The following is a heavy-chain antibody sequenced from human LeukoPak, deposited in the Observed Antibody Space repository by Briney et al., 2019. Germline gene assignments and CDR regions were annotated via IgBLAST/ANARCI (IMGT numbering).Heavy chain of an antibody. CDR1: RFTLSSYA. CDR2: ISYDGSNK. V-gene: IGHV3-30*04. J-gene: IGHJ4*02. D-gene: IGHD2-2*01. Sequence: GRSLRLSCAASRFTLSSYAMHWVRQAPGKGLEWVAVISYDGSNKYYADSVKGRFTISRDNSKNTLYLQMNSLRAEDTAVYYCARVARGGIVVVPAAMHYWGQGTLVTVSS. CDR3: ARVARGGIVVVPAAMHY.